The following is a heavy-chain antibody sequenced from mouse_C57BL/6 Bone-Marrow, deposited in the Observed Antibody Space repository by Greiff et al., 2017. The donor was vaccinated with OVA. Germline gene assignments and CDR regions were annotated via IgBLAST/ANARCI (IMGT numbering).Heavy chain of an antibody. J-gene: IGHJ3*01. CDR3: ARHEGGPHYDYDGPWFAY. CDR2: FYPGSGSI. V-gene: IGHV1-62-2*01. CDR1: GYTFTEYT. Sequence: VKLVESGAELVKPGASVKLSCKASGYTFTEYTIHWVKQRSGQGLEWIGWFYPGSGSIKYNEKFKDKATLTADKSSSTVYMELSRLTSEDSAVYFCARHEGGPHYDYDGPWFAYWGQGTLVTVSA. D-gene: IGHD2-4*01.